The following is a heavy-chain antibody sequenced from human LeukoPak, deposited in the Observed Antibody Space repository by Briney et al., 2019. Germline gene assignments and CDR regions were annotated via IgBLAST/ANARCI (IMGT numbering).Heavy chain of an antibody. CDR1: GYSFTSYW. Sequence: GESLKISCKGSGYSFTSYWIGWVHQMPGKGLEWMGIIYPGDSDTRHSPSFQGQVTISADKSISTAYLQWSSLKASDTAMYYCARQAEQWLAKYYFHYWGQGTLVTVSS. J-gene: IGHJ4*02. CDR2: IYPGDSDT. V-gene: IGHV5-51*07. D-gene: IGHD6-19*01. CDR3: ARQAEQWLAKYYFHY.